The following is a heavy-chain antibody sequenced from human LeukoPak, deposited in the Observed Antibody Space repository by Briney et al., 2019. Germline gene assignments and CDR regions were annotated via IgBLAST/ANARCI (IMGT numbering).Heavy chain of an antibody. D-gene: IGHD3-10*01. V-gene: IGHV1-69*01. CDR1: GGTFSSYA. CDR3: ARTSYGSGSYYNSQNYYYYGMDV. J-gene: IGHJ6*04. CDR2: IIPIFGTA. Sequence: SVKVSCKASGGTFSSYAISWVRQAPGQGLEWMGGIIPIFGTANYAQKFQGRVTITADESTSTAYMELSSLRPEDTAVYYCARTSYGSGSYYNSQNYYYYGMDVWGKGTTVTVFS.